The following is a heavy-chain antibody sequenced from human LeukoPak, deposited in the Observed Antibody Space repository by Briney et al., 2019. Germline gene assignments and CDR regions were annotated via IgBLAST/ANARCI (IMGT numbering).Heavy chain of an antibody. J-gene: IGHJ5*02. CDR3: ARGVATHKYGSGSRPRHWFDP. CDR2: MNPNSGNT. Sequence: ASVKVSCKASGYTFTSYDINWVRQATGQGLEWMGWMNPNSGNTGYAQKFQGRVTMTRNTSISTAYMELSSLRSEDTAVYYCARGVATHKYGSGSRPRHWFDPWGQGTLVTVSS. CDR1: GYTFTSYD. D-gene: IGHD3-10*01. V-gene: IGHV1-8*01.